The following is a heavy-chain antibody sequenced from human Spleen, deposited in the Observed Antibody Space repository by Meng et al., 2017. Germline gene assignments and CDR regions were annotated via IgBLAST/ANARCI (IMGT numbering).Heavy chain of an antibody. Sequence: GGSLRLSCAASGFIFSNYWMSWVRQAPGKGLEWVSYISSSGRTIYYADSVKGRFTISRDNAKNSLYLQMNSLRAEDTAVYYCAREYSSFGGLFYYYYGMDVWGQGTTVTVSS. D-gene: IGHD6-6*01. V-gene: IGHV3-11*01. J-gene: IGHJ6*02. CDR1: GFIFSNYW. CDR3: AREYSSFGGLFYYYYGMDV. CDR2: ISSSGRTI.